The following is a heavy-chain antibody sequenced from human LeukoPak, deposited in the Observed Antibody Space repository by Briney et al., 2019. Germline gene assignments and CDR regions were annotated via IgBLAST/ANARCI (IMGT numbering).Heavy chain of an antibody. V-gene: IGHV1-2*02. CDR3: ARDGYGGNSFDY. CDR1: GYTFTGYY. D-gene: IGHD4-23*01. Sequence: ASVKVSCKASGYTFTGYYMHWVRQAPGQGLGWMGWINLNSGDTNYAQKFQGRVTMTRDTSISTTSMELSRLRSDDTAVYFCARDGYGGNSFDYWGQGTLVTVSS. J-gene: IGHJ4*02. CDR2: INLNSGDT.